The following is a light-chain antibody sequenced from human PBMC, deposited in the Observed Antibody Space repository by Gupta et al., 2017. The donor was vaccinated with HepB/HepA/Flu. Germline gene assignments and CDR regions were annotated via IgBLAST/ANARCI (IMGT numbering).Light chain of an antibody. CDR1: SSDVGGYNY. Sequence: QSALTQPSSVFGSPGQSITISRTGTSSDVGGYNYVSWYQQHPDKAPKLMIYNVSNRPSGVSNRFSGSKSGNTASLTISGLQAEDEADYYCSSYTRSSTLGVFGTGTKVTVL. CDR3: SSYTRSSTLGV. V-gene: IGLV2-14*01. CDR2: NVS. J-gene: IGLJ1*01.